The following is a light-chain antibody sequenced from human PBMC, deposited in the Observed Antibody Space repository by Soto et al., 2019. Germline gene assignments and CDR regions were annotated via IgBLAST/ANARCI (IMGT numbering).Light chain of an antibody. CDR3: HQFSSLSPTT. Sequence: EIVLTKSPGTLSLPPGERATLSCRASQSVSSRYLAWYQQKPGQAPRLLIYGASSRATGVPDRFSGSGSGTDFSLTISRLEPEDFAVYQCHQFSSLSPTTFGQGTRLGIK. CDR1: QSVSSRY. J-gene: IGKJ5*01. CDR2: GAS. V-gene: IGKV3-20*01.